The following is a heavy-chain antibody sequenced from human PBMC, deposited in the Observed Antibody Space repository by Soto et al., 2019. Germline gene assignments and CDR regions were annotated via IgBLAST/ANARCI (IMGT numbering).Heavy chain of an antibody. V-gene: IGHV3-30-3*01. CDR2: ISFDDTNK. CDR1: GFTFSSYA. D-gene: IGHD2-15*01. J-gene: IGHJ4*02. Sequence: ESGGGVVQPGRSLRLSCAASGFTFSSYALHWVRKAPGKGLEWVAIISFDDTNKFYADSVQGRFIISRDNSKNMLYLQMNILRVEDTAVYYCARGYCSGGSCYALRSFVFSEERDFWGQGTLVTVSS. CDR3: ARGYCSGGSCYALRSFVFSEERDF.